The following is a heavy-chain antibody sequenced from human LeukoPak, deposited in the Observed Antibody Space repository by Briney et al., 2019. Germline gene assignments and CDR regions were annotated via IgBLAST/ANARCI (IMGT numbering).Heavy chain of an antibody. Sequence: SETLSLTCAVYGGSFSGYYWSWIRQPPGKGLEWIGEINHSGSTNYNPSLKSRVTISVDTSKNQFSLKLSSVTAADTAVYYCARQDPPNWFDPCGQGTLVTVSS. V-gene: IGHV4-34*01. CDR1: GGSFSGYY. J-gene: IGHJ5*02. CDR2: INHSGST. CDR3: ARQDPPNWFDP.